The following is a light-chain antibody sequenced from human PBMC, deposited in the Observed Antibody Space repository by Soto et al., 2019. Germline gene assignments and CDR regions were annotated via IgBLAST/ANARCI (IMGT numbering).Light chain of an antibody. V-gene: IGLV2-8*01. CDR3: SSYAGSNNFV. CDR1: SSDVGGYNY. Sequence: QSVLTPPPSASGSPGQSVTISCTGTSSDVGGYNYVSWYQQHPGKAPKLMIYEVSKRPSGVPDRFSGSKSGNTASLTVSGLQAEDEADYYCSSYAGSNNFVFGGGTKLTVL. J-gene: IGLJ2*01. CDR2: EVS.